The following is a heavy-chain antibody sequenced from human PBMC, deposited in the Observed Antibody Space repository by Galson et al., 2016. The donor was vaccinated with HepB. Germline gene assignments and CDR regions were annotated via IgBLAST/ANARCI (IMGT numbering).Heavy chain of an antibody. CDR1: EFTFSSYW. Sequence: SLRLSCAASEFTFSSYWMNWVRRAPGKGLEWVANIKQDGSEEYYVDSVKGRFTISRDNAKNSLYLQMTSLRAEDTAVYYCARGTAAVKGIVDYWGQGTLVTVSS. CDR2: IKQDGSEE. D-gene: IGHD6-25*01. CDR3: ARGTAAVKGIVDY. V-gene: IGHV3-7*01. J-gene: IGHJ4*02.